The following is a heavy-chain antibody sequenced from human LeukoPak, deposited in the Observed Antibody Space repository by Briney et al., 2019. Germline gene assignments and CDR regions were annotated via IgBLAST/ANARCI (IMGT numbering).Heavy chain of an antibody. CDR3: ARTTYDALSDY. V-gene: IGHV4-30-4*08. CDR2: IYYSGST. J-gene: IGHJ4*02. D-gene: IGHD2/OR15-2a*01. CDR1: GGSISSGDYY. Sequence: SETLSLTCTVSGGSISSGDYYWSWSRQPPGKGLEWIGYIYYSGSTYYNPSLKSRVTISVDTSKNQFSLKLSSVTAADTAVYYCARTTYDALSDYWGQGNLVTVSS.